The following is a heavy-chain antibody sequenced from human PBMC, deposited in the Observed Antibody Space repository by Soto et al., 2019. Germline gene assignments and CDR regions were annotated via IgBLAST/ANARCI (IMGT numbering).Heavy chain of an antibody. CDR1: GYTCTSYG. V-gene: IGHV1-18*01. D-gene: IGHD6-13*01. CDR2: ISAYNGNT. J-gene: IGHJ5*02. CDR3: ARDRSIAAAGWFDP. Sequence: SVKVSCKASGYTCTSYGISWVLRAPGQGLEWMGWISAYNGNTNYAQKLQGRVTMTTDTSTSTAYMELRSLRSDDTAVYYCARDRSIAAAGWFDPWGQGTLVTVSS.